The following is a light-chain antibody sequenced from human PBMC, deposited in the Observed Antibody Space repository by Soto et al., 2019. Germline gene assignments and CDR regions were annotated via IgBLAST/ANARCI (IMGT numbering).Light chain of an antibody. CDR3: QHYGIFRYT. CDR1: QSVSSNY. Sequence: EIVMTQSPAALSVSPGERATLSCRASQSVSSNYLAWYQQKPGQAPRLLIYGASVRATGIPDRFSRSGSGTDFTLSISRLQPEDFAVYYCQHYGIFRYTFFQRSKVDIK. J-gene: IGKJ2*01. V-gene: IGKV3-20*01. CDR2: GAS.